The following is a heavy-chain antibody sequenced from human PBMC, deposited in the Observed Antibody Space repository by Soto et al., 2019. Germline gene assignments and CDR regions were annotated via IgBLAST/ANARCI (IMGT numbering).Heavy chain of an antibody. CDR3: ARVDAYYWYFDL. Sequence: ASVKVSCKASGYTFTSYYMHWVRQAPGQGLEWMGIINPSGGSTSYAQKFQGRVTMTRDTSTSTVYMELSSLRSEDTAAYYRARVDAYYWYFDLWGRGTLVTVSS. CDR2: INPSGGST. J-gene: IGHJ2*01. CDR1: GYTFTSYY. D-gene: IGHD2-21*01. V-gene: IGHV1-46*01.